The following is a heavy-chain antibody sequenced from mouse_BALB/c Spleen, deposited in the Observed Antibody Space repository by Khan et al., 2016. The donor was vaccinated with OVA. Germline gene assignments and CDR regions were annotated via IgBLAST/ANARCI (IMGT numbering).Heavy chain of an antibody. J-gene: IGHJ4*01. V-gene: IGHV9-3-1*01. Sequence: QIQLVQSGPELKKPGETVKISCKASGYTFTNYGLNWVKQAPGKGLQWMGWINTNTGEPTYAVDFKGWFAFSLETSASTAYLQINNLKNEDTATNFCARPPYFSYVMVYWGQGTSVTVSS. CDR2: INTNTGEP. CDR1: GYTFTNYG. D-gene: IGHD2-10*01. CDR3: ARPPYFSYVMVY.